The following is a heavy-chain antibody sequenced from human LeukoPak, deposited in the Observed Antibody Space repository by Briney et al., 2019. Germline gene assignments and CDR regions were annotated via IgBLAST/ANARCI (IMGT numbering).Heavy chain of an antibody. CDR2: INHSGST. J-gene: IGHJ4*02. D-gene: IGHD3/OR15-3a*01. Sequence: SETLSLTCAVYGGSFSGYYWSWIRQPPGKGLEWIGEINHSGSTNYNPSLKSRVTISVDTSKNQFFLKLSSVTAADTAVYYCARGPYLGTGYYYWGQGTLVTVSS. CDR1: GGSFSGYY. V-gene: IGHV4-34*01. CDR3: ARGPYLGTGYYY.